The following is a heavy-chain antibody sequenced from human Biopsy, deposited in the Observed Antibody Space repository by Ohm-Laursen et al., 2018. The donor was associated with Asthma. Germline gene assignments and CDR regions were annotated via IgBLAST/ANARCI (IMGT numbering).Heavy chain of an antibody. CDR1: GFTFSDYY. D-gene: IGHD6-19*01. CDR3: ARGDSSGWSHYYFDY. V-gene: IGHV3-11*01. CDR2: ISSSGSTI. J-gene: IGHJ4*02. Sequence: GSLRLSCAASGFTFSDYYMSWIRQAPGKGLAWVSYISSSGSTIYYADSVKGRFTISRDNPKKSVYLQLDSLRVEDTAVYYCARGDSSGWSHYYFDYWGQGTLVTVSS.